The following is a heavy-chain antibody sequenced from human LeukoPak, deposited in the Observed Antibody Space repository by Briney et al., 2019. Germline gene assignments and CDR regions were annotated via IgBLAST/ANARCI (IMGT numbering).Heavy chain of an antibody. CDR2: IDPNSGGT. CDR3: ARSRTHFYYYGMHV. CDR1: GYIFTDYY. D-gene: IGHD1-1*01. J-gene: IGHJ6*02. V-gene: IGHV1-2*02. Sequence: ASVKVSCKASGYIFTDYYIHWIRQAPGQGLEWMGWIDPNSGGTHHAPNFQGRATMTRDTSSSTVYMDLSRLRSADTAIYYCARSRTHFYYYGMHVWGLGTSVTVSS.